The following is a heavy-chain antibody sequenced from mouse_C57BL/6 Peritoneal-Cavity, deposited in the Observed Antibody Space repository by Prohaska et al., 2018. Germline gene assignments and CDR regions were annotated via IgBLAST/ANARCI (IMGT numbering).Heavy chain of an antibody. V-gene: IGHV5-16*01. CDR1: GFTFSDYY. CDR2: INYDGSST. CDR3: AREWDWYFDV. J-gene: IGHJ1*03. Sequence: EVKLVESEGGLVQPGSSMKLSCTASGFTFSDYYMAWVRQVPEKGLEWVANINYDGSSTYYLDSLKSRFIISRDNAKNILYLQMSSLKSEDTATYYCAREWDWYFDVWGTGTTVTVSS.